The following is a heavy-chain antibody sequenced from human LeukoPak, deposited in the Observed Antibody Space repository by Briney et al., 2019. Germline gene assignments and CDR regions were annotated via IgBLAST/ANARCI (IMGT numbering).Heavy chain of an antibody. V-gene: IGHV3-23*01. J-gene: IGHJ4*02. CDR1: GFTFSNYA. CDR2: ISGSGGST. D-gene: IGHD3-16*01. CDR3: AKVIDYVWGSYYDY. Sequence: PGGSLRLSCAASGFTFSNYAMSWVRQAPGKGLEWVSTISGSGGSTYYADSVKGRFTISRDNSKNTLYLQMNSLRAEDTAVYYCAKVIDYVWGSYYDYWGQGTLVTVSS.